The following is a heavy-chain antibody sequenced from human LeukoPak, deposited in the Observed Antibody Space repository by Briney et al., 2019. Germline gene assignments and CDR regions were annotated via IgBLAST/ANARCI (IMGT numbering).Heavy chain of an antibody. V-gene: IGHV1-3*01. CDR1: GYTFTSYA. CDR3: ATDFLTGGRSAAPYYFDY. Sequence: ASVKVSCKASGYTFTSYAVHWVRQAPGQRLEWMGWINAGNGNTKYSQKFQGRVTITRDTSASTAYMELSSLRSEDTAVYYCATDFLTGGRSAAPYYFDYWGQGTLVTVSS. J-gene: IGHJ4*02. CDR2: INAGNGNT. D-gene: IGHD7-27*01.